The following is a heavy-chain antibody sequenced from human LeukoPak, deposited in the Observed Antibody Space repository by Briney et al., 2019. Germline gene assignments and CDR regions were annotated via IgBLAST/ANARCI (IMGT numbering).Heavy chain of an antibody. CDR1: GGSISSSSYY. D-gene: IGHD2-21*01. CDR2: IYYSGST. V-gene: IGHV4-39*01. J-gene: IGHJ4*02. Sequence: SETLSLTCTVSGGSISSSSYYWGWIRQPPGKGLEWIGSIYYSGSTYYNPSLKSRVTISVDTSKNQFSLKLSSVTAADTAVYYCARHTRVEHIVVSGTFDYWGQGTLATVSS. CDR3: ARHTRVEHIVVSGTFDY.